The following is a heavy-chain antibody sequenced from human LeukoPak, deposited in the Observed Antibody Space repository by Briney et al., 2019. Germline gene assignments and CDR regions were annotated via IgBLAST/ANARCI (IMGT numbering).Heavy chain of an antibody. CDR3: ARRSGVAVAGAFDY. Sequence: PGGSLRLSCAASGFTFSSYAMSWVRQAPGKGLEWVSAIRGSGDRTHYADSVKGRFTISRDNSKNTLYLQMNSLRAEDTAVYFCARRSGVAVAGAFDYWGQGTLVTVSS. CDR2: IRGSGDRT. D-gene: IGHD6-19*01. CDR1: GFTFSSYA. J-gene: IGHJ4*02. V-gene: IGHV3-23*01.